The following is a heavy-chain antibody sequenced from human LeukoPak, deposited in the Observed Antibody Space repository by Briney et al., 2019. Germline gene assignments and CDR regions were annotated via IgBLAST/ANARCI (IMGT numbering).Heavy chain of an antibody. CDR2: ISYDGSNK. CDR3: ARESIFGVVTATFDY. V-gene: IGHV3-30-3*01. J-gene: IGHJ4*02. CDR1: GFTLSSYA. D-gene: IGHD3-3*01. Sequence: GRSLRLSCAASGFTLSSYAMHWVRQAPGKGLEWVAVISYDGSNKYYADSVKGRFTISRDNSKNTLYLQMNSLRAEDTAVYYCARESIFGVVTATFDYWGQGTLVTVSS.